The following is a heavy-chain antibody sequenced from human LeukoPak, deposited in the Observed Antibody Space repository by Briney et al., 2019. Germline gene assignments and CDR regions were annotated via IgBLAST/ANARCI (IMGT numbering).Heavy chain of an antibody. Sequence: PSETLSLTCTVSGGSISSSSYYWGWIRQPPGKGLEWIGSIYYSGSTYYNPSLKSRVTISVDTSKNQFSLKLSSVTAADTAVYYCARGRESYDYVWGSYRPDKVYFDYWGQGTLVTVSS. CDR2: IYYSGST. J-gene: IGHJ4*02. CDR3: ARGRESYDYVWGSYRPDKVYFDY. CDR1: GGSISSSSYY. V-gene: IGHV4-39*07. D-gene: IGHD3-16*02.